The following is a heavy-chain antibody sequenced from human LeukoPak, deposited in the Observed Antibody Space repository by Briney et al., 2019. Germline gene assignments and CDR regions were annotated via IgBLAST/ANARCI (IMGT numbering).Heavy chain of an antibody. D-gene: IGHD6-6*01. CDR2: INPSGGST. V-gene: IGHV1-46*01. J-gene: IGHJ6*02. Sequence: ASVKVSCKASGYTFTSYYMHWVRQAPGQGLEWMGIINPSGGSTSYAQKFQGRVTMTRDTSTSTVYMELSSLRSEDTAVYYCAREAARGPYSSSSYYYYGMDVWAKGPRSPSP. CDR3: AREAARGPYSSSSYYYYGMDV. CDR1: GYTFTSYY.